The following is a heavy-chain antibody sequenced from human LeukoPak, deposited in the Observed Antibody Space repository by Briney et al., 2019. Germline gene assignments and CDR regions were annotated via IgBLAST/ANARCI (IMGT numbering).Heavy chain of an antibody. V-gene: IGHV5-51*01. CDR1: GYSFTSYW. J-gene: IGHJ5*02. CDR3: ARHPTRSIAAAGVNWFDP. CDR2: IYPGDSDT. Sequence: GESLKISCKGSGYSFTSYWIGWVRQMPGKGLEWMGIIYPGDSDTRYSPSFQGQVTISADKSISTAYLQWSSLKASDTAMYYCARHPTRSIAAAGVNWFDPWGQGTLVTVSS. D-gene: IGHD6-13*01.